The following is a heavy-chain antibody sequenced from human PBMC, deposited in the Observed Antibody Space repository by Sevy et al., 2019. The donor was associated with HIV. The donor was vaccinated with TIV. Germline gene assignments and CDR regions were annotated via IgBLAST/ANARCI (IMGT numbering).Heavy chain of an antibody. CDR3: ARGGGAYCGDNCIRAIEY. Sequence: GGSLRLSCAASGFTVSSNYMSWVRQAPGKGLEWVSVIYTGGSTYYADSVKDRFTISRDNTKNTFFLQMNSLRAEDTAVYYCARGGGAYCGDNCIRAIEYWGQGTLVTVSS. V-gene: IGHV3-53*01. CDR2: IYTGGST. CDR1: GFTVSSNY. J-gene: IGHJ4*02. D-gene: IGHD2-21*02.